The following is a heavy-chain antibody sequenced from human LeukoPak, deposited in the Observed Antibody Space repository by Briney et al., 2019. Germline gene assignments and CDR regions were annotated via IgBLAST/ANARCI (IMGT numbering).Heavy chain of an antibody. Sequence: SETLSLTCTVSGGSVSSYYWNWIRQPPGKGLEWIGYIYTSGSTNYNPSLKSRVTISVDTSKNQFSLKLSSVTAADTAVYYCARRGSQFDYWGQGTLVTVSS. V-gene: IGHV4-4*09. D-gene: IGHD6-19*01. CDR3: ARRGSQFDY. CDR1: GGSVSSYY. J-gene: IGHJ4*02. CDR2: IYTSGST.